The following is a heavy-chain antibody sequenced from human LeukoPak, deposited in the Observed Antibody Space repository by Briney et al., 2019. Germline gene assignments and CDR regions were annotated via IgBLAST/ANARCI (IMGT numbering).Heavy chain of an antibody. J-gene: IGHJ4*02. CDR2: ISSSGSTI. CDR3: ARDTFQPGLIDS. D-gene: IGHD2-2*01. CDR1: GFTFSDYY. Sequence: GGSLRLSCAASGFTFSDYYMSWIRQAPGKGLEWVSYISSSGSTIYYAGSVRGRFTISRDDARQTLYLQLSSLRVEDTAVYYCARDTFQPGLIDSWGQGTLVTVSS. V-gene: IGHV3-11*04.